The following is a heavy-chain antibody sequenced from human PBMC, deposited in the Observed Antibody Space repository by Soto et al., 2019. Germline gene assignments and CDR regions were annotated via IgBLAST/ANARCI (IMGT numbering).Heavy chain of an antibody. CDR1: GFTLSSYS. J-gene: IGHJ6*02. CDR2: ISSSSSTI. V-gene: IGHV3-48*01. D-gene: IGHD2-2*01. Sequence: EVQLVESGGGLVQPGVSLRLSCEASGFTLSSYSMNWARQAPGQGLEWVSYISSSSSTIYYSDSVKGRFTISRDNAKKSLYPQRNSLRAEYTAVYYCARGHLRSAGCHFWGQGTTVTVSS. CDR3: ARGHLRSAGCHF.